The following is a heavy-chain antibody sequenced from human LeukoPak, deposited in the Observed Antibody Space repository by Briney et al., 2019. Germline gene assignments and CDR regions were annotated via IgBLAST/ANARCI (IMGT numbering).Heavy chain of an antibody. CDR1: GFTFSSYA. D-gene: IGHD5-18*01. CDR3: AKDKHSYGQARGSYGMDV. V-gene: IGHV3-30*04. CDR2: ISYDGSNK. J-gene: IGHJ6*02. Sequence: GRSLRLSCAASGFTFSSYAMHWVRQAPGKGLEWVAVISYDGSNKYYADSVKGRFTISRDNSKNTLYLQMNSLRAEDTAVYYCAKDKHSYGQARGSYGMDVWGQGTTVTVSS.